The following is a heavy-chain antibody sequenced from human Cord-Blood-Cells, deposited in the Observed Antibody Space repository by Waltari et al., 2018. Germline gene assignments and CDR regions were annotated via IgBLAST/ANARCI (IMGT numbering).Heavy chain of an antibody. CDR2: IYPGDSDT. CDR3: ASSTRDAFDI. V-gene: IGHV5-51*01. J-gene: IGHJ3*02. Sequence: RQMPGKGLEWMGIIYPGDSDTRYSPSFQGQVTISADKSISTAYLQWSSLKASDTAMYYCASSTRDAFDIWGQGTMVTVSS.